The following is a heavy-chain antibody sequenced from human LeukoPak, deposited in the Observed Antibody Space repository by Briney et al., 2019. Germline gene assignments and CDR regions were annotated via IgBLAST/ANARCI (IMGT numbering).Heavy chain of an antibody. CDR2: ISGSGGST. Sequence: GGSLRLSCAASGFTFSSYGMSWVRQAPGKGLEWVSAISGSGGSTYYADSVKGRFTISRDNSKNTLYLQMNSLRAEDTAVYYCSASSTNYFDYWGQGTLVTVSS. CDR1: GFTFSSYG. D-gene: IGHD6-6*01. CDR3: SASSTNYFDY. J-gene: IGHJ4*02. V-gene: IGHV3-23*01.